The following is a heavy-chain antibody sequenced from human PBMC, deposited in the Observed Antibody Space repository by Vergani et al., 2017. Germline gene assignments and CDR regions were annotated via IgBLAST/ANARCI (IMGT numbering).Heavy chain of an antibody. D-gene: IGHD6-13*01. J-gene: IGHJ5*02. V-gene: IGHV1-69*06. CDR2: IIPIFGTA. CDR1: GGTFSSYA. CDR3: ARDGKRYSSSWYWFDP. Sequence: VSCKASGGTFSSYAISWVRQAPGQGLEWMGGIIPIFGTANYAQKFQSRVTITADKSTSTAYMELSSLRSEDTAVYYCARDGKRYSSSWYWFDPWGQGTLVTVSS.